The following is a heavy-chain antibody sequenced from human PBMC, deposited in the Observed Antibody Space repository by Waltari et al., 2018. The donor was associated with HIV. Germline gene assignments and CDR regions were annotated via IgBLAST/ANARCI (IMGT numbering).Heavy chain of an antibody. Sequence: EVQVVESGGGLVQPGGSLRLSCEASGFTFSSYWMPWVRQAPGKGLVWVSRINSDGSSTGYVDSVKGRFTISRDNAKNTLYLQMNNLRAEDTAVYYCAPGGGWFDPWGQGTLVTVSS. J-gene: IGHJ5*02. CDR2: INSDGSST. CDR1: GFTFSSYW. CDR3: APGGGWFDP. V-gene: IGHV3-74*01.